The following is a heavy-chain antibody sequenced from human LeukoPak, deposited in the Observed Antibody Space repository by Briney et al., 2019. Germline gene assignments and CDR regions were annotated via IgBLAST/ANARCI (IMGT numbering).Heavy chain of an antibody. CDR3: ARRNRLWFGDPSHFDY. V-gene: IGHV5-51*01. CDR1: GYSFTSYW. Sequence: GESLKISCKGSGYSFTSYWIGWVRQMPGKGPEWMGIIYPGDSDTRYSPSFQGQVTISADKSISTAYLQWSSLKASDTAMYYCARRNRLWFGDPSHFDYWGQGTLVTVSS. D-gene: IGHD3-10*01. J-gene: IGHJ4*02. CDR2: IYPGDSDT.